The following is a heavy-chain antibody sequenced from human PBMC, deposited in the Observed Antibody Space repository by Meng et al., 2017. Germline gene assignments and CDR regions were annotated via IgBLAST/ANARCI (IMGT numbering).Heavy chain of an antibody. Sequence: SVKVSCKASGGTFSSYTISWVRRAPGQGLEWMGRIIPILGIANYAQKFQGRVTITTDESTSTAYMELSSLRSEDTAVYYCASHNDILTGGDAFDIWGQGTMVTVSS. CDR2: IIPILGIA. CDR3: ASHNDILTGGDAFDI. J-gene: IGHJ3*02. CDR1: GGTFSSYT. D-gene: IGHD3-9*01. V-gene: IGHV1-69*02.